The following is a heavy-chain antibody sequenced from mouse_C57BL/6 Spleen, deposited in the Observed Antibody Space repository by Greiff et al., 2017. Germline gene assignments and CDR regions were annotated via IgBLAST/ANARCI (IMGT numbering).Heavy chain of an antibody. CDR3: ARNSGDGDYYAMDY. CDR2: IWTGGGT. J-gene: IGHJ4*01. Sequence: VQRVESGPGLVAPSQSLSITCTVSGFSLTSYAISWVRQPPGKGLEWLGVIWTGGGTTYNSALKSILSISKDNSKSQIFLKMNSLQTDDTARYYCARNSGDGDYYAMDYWGQGTSVTVSS. D-gene: IGHD3-3*01. V-gene: IGHV2-9-1*01. CDR1: GFSLTSYA.